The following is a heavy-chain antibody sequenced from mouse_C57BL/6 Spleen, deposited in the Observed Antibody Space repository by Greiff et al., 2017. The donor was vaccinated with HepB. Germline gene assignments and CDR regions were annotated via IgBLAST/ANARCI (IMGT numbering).Heavy chain of an antibody. CDR3: ARPGYYSNYAYFDY. CDR2: ISSGSSTI. CDR1: GFTFSDYG. J-gene: IGHJ2*01. V-gene: IGHV5-17*01. D-gene: IGHD2-5*01. Sequence: EVNLMESGGGLVKPGGSLKLSCAASGFTFSDYGMHWVRQAPEKGLEWVAYISSGSSTIYYADTVKGRFTISRDNAKNTLFLQMTSLRSEDTAMYYCARPGYYSNYAYFDYWGQGTTLTVSS.